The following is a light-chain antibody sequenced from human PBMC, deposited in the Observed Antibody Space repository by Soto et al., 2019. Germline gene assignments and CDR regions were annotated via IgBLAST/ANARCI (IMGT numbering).Light chain of an antibody. CDR1: QNINNY. CDR3: QQYENLPT. CDR2: DAS. J-gene: IGKJ5*01. Sequence: DIQMTQSPSSLSASVGDRGTITFQASQNINNYLNCYQQKPGRAPKLLIYDASNLEAGVPSRSRGSGSGTDFTFTISRLQPEDIATYYCQQYENLPTFGQGTRLEI. V-gene: IGKV1-33*01.